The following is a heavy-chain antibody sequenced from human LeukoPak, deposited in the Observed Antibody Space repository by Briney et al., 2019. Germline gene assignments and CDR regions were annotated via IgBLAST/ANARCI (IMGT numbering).Heavy chain of an antibody. V-gene: IGHV4-61*02. CDR2: IYTSGST. J-gene: IGHJ4*02. CDR1: GGSVSSGSYY. D-gene: IGHD6-13*01. Sequence: PSETLSLTCTVSGGSVSSGSYYWSWIRQPAGKGLEWIGRIYTSGSTNYNPSLKSRVTISVATSKNEFSLKLTSVTAADTAVYYCARDSPQLADYWGQGTLVTVSS. CDR3: ARDSPQLADY.